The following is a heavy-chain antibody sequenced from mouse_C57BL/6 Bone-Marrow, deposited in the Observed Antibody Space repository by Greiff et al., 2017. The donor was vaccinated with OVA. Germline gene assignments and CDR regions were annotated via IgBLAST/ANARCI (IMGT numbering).Heavy chain of an antibody. CDR3: ARRKLGRGYFEV. Sequence: EVKLVESGGGLVKPGGSLKLSCAASGFTFSDYGMHWVRQAPEKGLEWVAYISSGSSTIYYADTVKGRFTISRDNAKNTLFLQMTSLRSEDTAMYYCARRKLGRGYFEVWGTGTTVTVSS. CDR2: ISSGSSTI. V-gene: IGHV5-17*01. J-gene: IGHJ1*03. D-gene: IGHD4-1*01. CDR1: GFTFSDYG.